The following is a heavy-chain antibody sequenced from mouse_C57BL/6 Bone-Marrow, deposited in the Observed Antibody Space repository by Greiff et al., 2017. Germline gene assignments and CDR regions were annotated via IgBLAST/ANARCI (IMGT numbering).Heavy chain of an antibody. V-gene: IGHV1-81*01. CDR1: GYTFTSYG. CDR2: IYPRSGNT. CDR3: ARGGYVGTFAY. D-gene: IGHD3-1*01. J-gene: IGHJ3*01. Sequence: VTLMESGAELARPGASVKLSCKASGYTFTSYGISWVKQRTGQGLEWIGEIYPRSGNTYYNEKFKGKATLTADKSSSTAYMELRSLTSEDSAVYFCARGGYVGTFAYWGQGTLVTVSA.